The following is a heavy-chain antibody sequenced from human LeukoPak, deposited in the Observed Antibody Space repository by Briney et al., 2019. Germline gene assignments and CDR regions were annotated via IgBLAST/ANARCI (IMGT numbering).Heavy chain of an antibody. CDR3: ARHVPGSVYYDSRPEGVAFDI. J-gene: IGHJ3*02. CDR1: GGTFSSYA. CDR2: IIPIFGTA. V-gene: IGHV1-69*13. D-gene: IGHD3-22*01. Sequence: SVKVSCKASGGTFSSYAISWVRQAPGQGLEWMGGIIPIFGTANYAQKFQGRVTITADESTSTAYMELSSLRSEDTAVYYCARHVPGSVYYDSRPEGVAFDIWGQGTMVTVSS.